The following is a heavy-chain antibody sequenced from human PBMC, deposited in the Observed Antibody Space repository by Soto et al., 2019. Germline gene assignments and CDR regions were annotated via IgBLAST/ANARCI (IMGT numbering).Heavy chain of an antibody. J-gene: IGHJ4*02. CDR3: ARDTYYYDSSGYYHYYFDY. CDR2: IYYSGST. D-gene: IGHD3-22*01. V-gene: IGHV4-30-4*01. CDR1: GGSISSGDYY. Sequence: TSETLSLTCTVSGGSISSGDYYWSWIRQPPGKGLERIGYIYYSGSTYYNPSLKSRVTISVDTSKNQFSLKLSSVTAADTAVYYCARDTYYYDSSGYYHYYFDYWGQGTLVTVS.